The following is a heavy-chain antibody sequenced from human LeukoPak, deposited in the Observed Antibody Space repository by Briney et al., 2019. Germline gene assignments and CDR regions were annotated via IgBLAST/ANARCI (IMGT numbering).Heavy chain of an antibody. CDR3: ARSRSGYDWDY. CDR2: IYYSGST. D-gene: IGHD5-12*01. V-gene: IGHV4-30-4*01. Sequence: SETLSLTCTVSGGSISSGGYYWSWIRKPPGKALEWIGYIYYSGSTYYNPSLKSRITISIDTSKSQFSLILSSVTAADTAVYFCARSRSGYDWDYWGQGTLVTVSS. CDR1: GGSISSGGYY. J-gene: IGHJ4*02.